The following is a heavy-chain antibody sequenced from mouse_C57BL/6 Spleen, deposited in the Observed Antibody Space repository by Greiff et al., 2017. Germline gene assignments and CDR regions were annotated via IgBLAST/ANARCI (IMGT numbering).Heavy chain of an antibody. CDR3: ARPTVVATGYYAMDY. J-gene: IGHJ4*01. CDR1: GFNIKDYY. V-gene: IGHV14-2*01. CDR2: IDPEDGET. Sequence: EVQLQQSGAELVKPGASVKLSCTASGFNIKDYYMHWVKQRTEQGLEWIGRIDPEDGETKYAPKFQGKATITADTSSNTAYLQLSSLTSEDTAVYYGARPTVVATGYYAMDYWGQGTSVTVSS. D-gene: IGHD1-1*01.